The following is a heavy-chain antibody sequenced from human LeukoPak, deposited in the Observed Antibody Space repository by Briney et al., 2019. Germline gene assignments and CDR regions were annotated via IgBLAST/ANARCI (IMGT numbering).Heavy chain of an antibody. Sequence: GSLRLSCAASGFTFSGYAMNWVRQAPGKGLEWIGYRHNSGSTNCNPSLRSRVTMSIDTSKNQFSLRLTSLTAADTAVYYCATRAIAAAAPVYFDYWGQGTLVTVSS. D-gene: IGHD6-13*01. CDR3: ATRAIAAAAPVYFDY. V-gene: IGHV4-59*01. J-gene: IGHJ4*02. CDR1: GFTFSGYA. CDR2: RHNSGST.